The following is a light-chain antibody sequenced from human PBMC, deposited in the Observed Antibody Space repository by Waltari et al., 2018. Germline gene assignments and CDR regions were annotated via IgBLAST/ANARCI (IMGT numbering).Light chain of an antibody. Sequence: TLSCRATQSVSSSSLAWYQLRPRQAPRLLVFGASSRATGIPDRFNGSGSGTDFTLTISRLEPEDFALYYCQQYGSSPPASFGPGTKVELK. V-gene: IGKV3-20*01. CDR1: QSVSSSS. CDR2: GAS. J-gene: IGKJ1*01. CDR3: QQYGSSPPAS.